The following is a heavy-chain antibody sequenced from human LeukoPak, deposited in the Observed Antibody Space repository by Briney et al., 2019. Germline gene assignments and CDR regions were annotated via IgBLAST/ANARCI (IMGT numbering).Heavy chain of an antibody. Sequence: SMRSCEGRWIRSPAGPDQEKKKYIYYSGSTNYNPSLKSRVTISVDTSKNQFSLKLSSVTAADTAVYYCASAGTLYYYDSSGYYSLDYWGQGTLVTVSS. J-gene: IGHJ4*02. V-gene: IGHV4-59*01. CDR3: ASAGTLYYYDSSGYYSLDY. D-gene: IGHD3-22*01. CDR2: IYYSGST. CDR1: SMRSCE.